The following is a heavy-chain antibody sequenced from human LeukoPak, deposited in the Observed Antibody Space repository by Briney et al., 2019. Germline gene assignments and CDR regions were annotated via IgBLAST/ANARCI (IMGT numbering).Heavy chain of an antibody. V-gene: IGHV3-23*01. D-gene: IGHD5-24*01. CDR2: ISGSGGST. J-gene: IGHJ4*02. Sequence: GGSLRLSCAASVFTFSSYATSWVRQAPGKGLEWVSAISGSGGSTYYADSVKGRFTISRDNSKNTLYLQMNSLRAEDTAVYYCAKDRQRWLQWYFDYWGQGTLVTVSS. CDR3: AKDRQRWLQWYFDY. CDR1: VFTFSSYA.